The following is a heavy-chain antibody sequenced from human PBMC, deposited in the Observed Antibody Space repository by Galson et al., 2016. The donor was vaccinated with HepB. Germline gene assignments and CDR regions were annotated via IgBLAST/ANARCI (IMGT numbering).Heavy chain of an antibody. D-gene: IGHD3-22*01. CDR2: ISWNSGDI. V-gene: IGHV3-9*01. CDR1: GFTFNQFA. Sequence: SLRLSCAASGFTFNQFAMHWVRQPPGKGLEWVSGISWNSGDIAYGDSVKGRFTTSRDNAKNSLYLQMDSLRPEDTAFYYCVKDLLSLIYMDTSGLARRGQGTSVTVPS. J-gene: IGHJ4*01. CDR3: VKDLLSLIYMDTSGLAR.